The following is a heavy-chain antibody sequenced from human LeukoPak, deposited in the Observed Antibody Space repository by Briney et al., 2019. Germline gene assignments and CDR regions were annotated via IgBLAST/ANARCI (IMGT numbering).Heavy chain of an antibody. D-gene: IGHD3-9*01. CDR2: MNPNSGNT. J-gene: IGHJ3*02. CDR1: GYTFTSYD. V-gene: IGHV1-8*03. Sequence: ASVKVSCKASGYTFTSYDINWVRQATGQGLEWMGWMNPNSGNTGYAQKFQGRVTITTDESTSTAYMELSSLRSEDTAVYYCASHYDILTGYYNVDAFDIWGQGTMVTVSS. CDR3: ASHYDILTGYYNVDAFDI.